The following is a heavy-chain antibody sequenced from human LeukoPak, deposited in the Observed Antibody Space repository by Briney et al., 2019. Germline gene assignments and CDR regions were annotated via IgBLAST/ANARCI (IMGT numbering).Heavy chain of an antibody. Sequence: GGSLRLSCAASGFTFSNYWMHWVRQAPGKGLVWVSRVNSDGSNTYYADSVKGRFTISRDNAKNTLYLQMNSLRAEDTAVYYCATPRGDYYGMDVWGLGTTVTVSS. CDR2: VNSDGSNT. CDR1: GFTFSNYW. CDR3: ATPRGDYYGMDV. D-gene: IGHD3-10*01. J-gene: IGHJ6*02. V-gene: IGHV3-74*01.